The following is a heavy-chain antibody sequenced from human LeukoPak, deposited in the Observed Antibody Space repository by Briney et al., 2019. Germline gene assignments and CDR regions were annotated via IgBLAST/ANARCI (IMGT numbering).Heavy chain of an antibody. Sequence: GGSLRLSCAASGFTFSSYATHWVRQAPGKGLEWVAVISYDGSNKYYADSVKGRFTISRDISKNTLYLQMNSLRAEDTAVYYCARDLGYSSGPNYWGQGTRVTVSS. CDR3: ARDLGYSSGPNY. J-gene: IGHJ4*02. V-gene: IGHV3-30*04. CDR1: GFTFSSYA. D-gene: IGHD6-19*01. CDR2: ISYDGSNK.